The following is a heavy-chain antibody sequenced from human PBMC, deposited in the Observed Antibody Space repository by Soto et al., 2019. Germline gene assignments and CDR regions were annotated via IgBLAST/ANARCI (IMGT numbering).Heavy chain of an antibody. J-gene: IGHJ4*02. Sequence: SETLSLTCTVSGGSISSSSYYWGWIRQPPGKGLEWIGSIYYSGSTYYNPSLKSRVTISVDTSKNQFSLKLSSVTAADTAAYYCARLGEPYYFDYWGQGTLVTVSS. CDR3: ARLGEPYYFDY. V-gene: IGHV4-39*01. CDR2: IYYSGST. CDR1: GGSISSSSYY.